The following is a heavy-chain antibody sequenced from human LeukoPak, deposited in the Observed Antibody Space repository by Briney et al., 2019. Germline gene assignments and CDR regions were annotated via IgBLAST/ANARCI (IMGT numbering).Heavy chain of an antibody. V-gene: IGHV1-8*01. CDR3: ARGSYVLLWFGESTPTWFDP. Sequence: ASVKVSCKASGYTFTGYDINWVRQATGQGLEWMGWMNPNSGNTGYAQKFQGRVTMTRNTSISTAYMELSSLRSEDTAVYYCARGSYVLLWFGESTPTWFDPWGQGTLVTVSS. J-gene: IGHJ5*02. D-gene: IGHD3-10*01. CDR2: MNPNSGNT. CDR1: GYTFTGYD.